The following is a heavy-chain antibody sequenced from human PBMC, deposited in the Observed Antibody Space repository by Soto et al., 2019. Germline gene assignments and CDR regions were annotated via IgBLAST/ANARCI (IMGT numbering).Heavy chain of an antibody. CDR2: IIPIFGTA. D-gene: IGHD2-8*01. Sequence: VASVKVSCKASGGTFSSYAISWVRQAPGQGLEWMGGIIPIFGTANYAQKFQGRVTITADESTSTAYMELSSLRSEDTAVYFCARVRCFNGLCHTADYGMDVWGQGTTVTVS. CDR3: ARVRCFNGLCHTADYGMDV. J-gene: IGHJ6*02. CDR1: GGTFSSYA. V-gene: IGHV1-69*13.